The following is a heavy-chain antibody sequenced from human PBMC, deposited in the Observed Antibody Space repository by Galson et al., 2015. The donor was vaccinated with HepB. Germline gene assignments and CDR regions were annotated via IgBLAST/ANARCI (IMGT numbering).Heavy chain of an antibody. CDR3: ARTGLAYCGGDCYSPFDY. CDR2: IDPSDSYT. Sequence: SGAEVKKPGESLKISCKGSGYSFTSYWIGWVRQMPGKGLEWMGRIDPSDSYTNYSPSFQGHVTISADKSISTAYLQWSSLKASDTAMYYCARTGLAYCGGDCYSPFDYWGQGTLVTVSS. D-gene: IGHD2-21*02. J-gene: IGHJ4*02. V-gene: IGHV5-10-1*01. CDR1: GYSFTSYW.